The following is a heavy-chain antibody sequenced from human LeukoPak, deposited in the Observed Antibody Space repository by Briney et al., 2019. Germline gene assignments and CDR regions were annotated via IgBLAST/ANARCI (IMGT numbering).Heavy chain of an antibody. Sequence: SETLSLTCTVSGGSISSDYLSWIRQPAGKGLEWIGRIYGSGNTNYSPSLKSRVTVSRDTSKNQFSLKLTSVTAADTAVYYCARSMGGVHTFEFHYWGQGVQVTISS. V-gene: IGHV4-4*07. J-gene: IGHJ4*02. CDR1: GGSISSDY. CDR3: ARSMGGVHTFEFHY. CDR2: IYGSGNT. D-gene: IGHD1-26*01.